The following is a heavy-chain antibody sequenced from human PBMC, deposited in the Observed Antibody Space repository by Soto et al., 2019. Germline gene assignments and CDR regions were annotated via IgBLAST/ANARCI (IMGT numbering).Heavy chain of an antibody. J-gene: IGHJ4*02. D-gene: IGHD3-3*01. CDR1: GGSVSSGSYY. Sequence: QVQLQESGPGLVKPSETLSLTCTVSGGSVSSGSYYWSWIRQPPGKGLEWIGYIYYSGSTNYNPSLKSRVTISVDTSKNQFSLKLSSVTAADAAVYYCARVRFGVVPFDYWGQGTLVTVSS. CDR3: ARVRFGVVPFDY. CDR2: IYYSGST. V-gene: IGHV4-61*01.